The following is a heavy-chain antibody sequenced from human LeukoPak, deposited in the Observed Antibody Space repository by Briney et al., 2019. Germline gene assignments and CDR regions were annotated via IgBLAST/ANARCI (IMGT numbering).Heavy chain of an antibody. CDR2: INPSGAST. Sequence: ASVKVSCKASGYTLTSYNMHWVRQAPGQGLDWMRFINPSGASTSYAQKFQDRVTMTRDTSTSTVYMELSSLRSEDTAVYYCARNRESGLDYWGQGTLVTVSS. CDR1: GYTLTSYN. D-gene: IGHD3-10*01. CDR3: ARNRESGLDY. V-gene: IGHV1-46*01. J-gene: IGHJ4*02.